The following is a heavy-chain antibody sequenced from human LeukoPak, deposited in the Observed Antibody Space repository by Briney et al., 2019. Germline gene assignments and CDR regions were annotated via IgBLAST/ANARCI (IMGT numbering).Heavy chain of an antibody. J-gene: IGHJ4*02. CDR1: GFTVSSNY. Sequence: RPGGSLRLSCAASGFTVSSNYVSWVRQAPGKGLEWVSVIYSGGSTYYADSVKGRFTISRHNSKNTLYLQMNSLRAEDTAVYYCARAQPGSSSWLSHYFDYWGQGTLVTVSP. CDR2: IYSGGST. D-gene: IGHD6-13*01. CDR3: ARAQPGSSSWLSHYFDY. V-gene: IGHV3-53*04.